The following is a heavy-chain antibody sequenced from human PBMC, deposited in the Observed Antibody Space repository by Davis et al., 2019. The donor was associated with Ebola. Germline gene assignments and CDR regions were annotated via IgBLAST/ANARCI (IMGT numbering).Heavy chain of an antibody. CDR2: ISSRSLSI. J-gene: IGHJ4*02. CDR1: GFTFSSYG. V-gene: IGHV3-21*04. CDR3: ARAQVLRFLEWLSLPSDY. D-gene: IGHD3-3*01. Sequence: GESLKISCAASGFTFSSYGMNWVRQAPGKGLEWVSSISSRSLSIFYADSVKGRFTVSRDNAKNSLYLQMNSLRAEDTAVYYCARAQVLRFLEWLSLPSDYWGQGTLVTVSS.